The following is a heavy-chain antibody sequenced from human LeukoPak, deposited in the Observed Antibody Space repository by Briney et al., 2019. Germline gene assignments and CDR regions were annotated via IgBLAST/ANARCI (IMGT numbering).Heavy chain of an antibody. V-gene: IGHV3-66*01. Sequence: PGGSLRLSCAASGFTFSSYGMHWVRQAPGKGLEWVAVIYSGGSTYYADSVKGRFTISRDNSKNTLYLQMKSLRAEDTAVYYCARAGRSRDFDYWGQGTLVTVSS. CDR1: GFTFSSYG. J-gene: IGHJ4*02. D-gene: IGHD3-10*01. CDR3: ARAGRSRDFDY. CDR2: IYSGGST.